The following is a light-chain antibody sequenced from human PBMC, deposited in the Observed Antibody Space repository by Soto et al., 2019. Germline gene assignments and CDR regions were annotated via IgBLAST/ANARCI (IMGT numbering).Light chain of an antibody. V-gene: IGLV2-8*01. CDR1: SSDVGGYNY. CDR2: EVS. Sequence: QSVLTQPPSASGSPGQSVTISCAGTSSDVGGYNYVSWYQQYPGKVPKLMIYEVSERPSGVPDRFSGSKSGNTASMTVSGLQDQDEGYYYCSSYAGSNIYVFGTGTKVTVL. CDR3: SSYAGSNIYV. J-gene: IGLJ1*01.